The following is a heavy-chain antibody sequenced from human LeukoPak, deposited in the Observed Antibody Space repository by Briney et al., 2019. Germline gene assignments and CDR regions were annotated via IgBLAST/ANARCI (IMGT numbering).Heavy chain of an antibody. CDR1: GVSIFSYY. J-gene: IGHJ4*02. CDR2: VHYSGST. Sequence: SETLSLTCSVSGVSIFSYYWNWIRQPPGKGLEWIGYVHYSGSTNYNPSLKSRVTISVDTSKNQFSLKLSSVTAADTAVYYCARLISSWAYFDYWGQGTLVTVSS. V-gene: IGHV4-59*08. CDR3: ARLISSWAYFDY. D-gene: IGHD6-13*01.